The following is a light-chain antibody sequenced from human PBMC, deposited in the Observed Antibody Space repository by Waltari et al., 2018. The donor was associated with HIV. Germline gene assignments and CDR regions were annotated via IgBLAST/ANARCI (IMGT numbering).Light chain of an antibody. J-gene: IGLJ3*02. CDR3: QSADSSETLGV. Sequence: YELTRPPSVSVSPGQTAKIICSGDELPDHYAHWYQQRPGQAPVLVIYKDKERPSGIPERFSGSSSGTTATLTISGVLEEDEADYYCQSADSSETLGVFGGETKLTVL. CDR1: ELPDHY. CDR2: KDK. V-gene: IGLV3-25*03.